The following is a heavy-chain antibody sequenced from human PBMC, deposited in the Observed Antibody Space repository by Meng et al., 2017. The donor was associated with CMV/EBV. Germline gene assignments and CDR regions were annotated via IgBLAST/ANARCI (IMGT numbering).Heavy chain of an antibody. V-gene: IGHV3-21*01. CDR1: GFTFSSYW. CDR3: ARDYRGWLGY. J-gene: IGHJ4*02. Sequence: GGSLRLSCAASGFTFSSYWMSWVRQAPGKGLEWVSSISSSSSYIYYADSVKGRFTISRDNAKNSLYLQMNSLRAEDTAVYYCARDYRGWLGYWGQGTLVTVSS. D-gene: IGHD3-22*01. CDR2: ISSSSSYI.